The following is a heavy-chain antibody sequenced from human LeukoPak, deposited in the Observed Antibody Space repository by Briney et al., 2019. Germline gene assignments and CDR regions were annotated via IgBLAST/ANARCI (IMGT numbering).Heavy chain of an antibody. CDR2: ISYDGINK. Sequence: GGSLRLSCAGSGFIFSYYGMHWVRQAPGKGLEWVAVISYDGINKYYADSAKGRFTISRDNSKNTVYLEMNSLRGEDTAVYYCAKDHAPHRGSGRYGGMDVWGQGTTVTVSS. CDR1: GFIFSYYG. J-gene: IGHJ6*02. CDR3: AKDHAPHRGSGRYGGMDV. V-gene: IGHV3-30*18. D-gene: IGHD3-10*01.